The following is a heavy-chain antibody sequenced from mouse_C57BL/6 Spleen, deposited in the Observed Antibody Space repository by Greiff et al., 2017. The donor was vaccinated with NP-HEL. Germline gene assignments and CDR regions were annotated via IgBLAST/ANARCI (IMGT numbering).Heavy chain of an antibody. CDR1: GFTFSSYT. CDR3: ARHDGYFYFDY. CDR2: ISGGGGNT. V-gene: IGHV5-9*01. Sequence: EVQLQESGGGLVKPGGSLKLSCAASGFTFSSYTMSWVRQTPEKRLEWVATISGGGGNTYYPDSVKGRFTISRDNAKNTLYLQMSSLRSEDTALYYCARHDGYFYFDYWGQGTTLTVSS. J-gene: IGHJ2*01. D-gene: IGHD2-3*01.